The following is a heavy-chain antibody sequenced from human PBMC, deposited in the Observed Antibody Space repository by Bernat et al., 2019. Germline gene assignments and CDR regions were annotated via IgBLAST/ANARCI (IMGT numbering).Heavy chain of an antibody. CDR2: ISFVGSNK. Sequence: QVQLVESGGGLVQPGGSLRLSFPASGFTFSTYAMPWFRQAPGKGLDWLAFISFVGSNKNYADSVKGRFTISRDNPKNTLYLQMNSLRAEDTAVYYCAKVFRRAGLAQYYYYYYGMDVWGQGTTVTVSS. CDR3: AKVFRRAGLAQYYYYYYGMDV. V-gene: IGHV3-30*18. J-gene: IGHJ6*02. D-gene: IGHD2-21*01. CDR1: GFTFSTYA.